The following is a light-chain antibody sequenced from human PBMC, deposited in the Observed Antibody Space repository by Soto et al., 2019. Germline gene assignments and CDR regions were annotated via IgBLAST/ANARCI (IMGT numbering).Light chain of an antibody. CDR1: QSVSSSY. V-gene: IGKV3-20*01. J-gene: IGKJ3*01. Sequence: EIVLTQPPGTLSLPPGERAALSCRASQSVSSSYLAWYQQKPGQAPRLLIYGASSRATGIPDRFSGSGSGTDFTLTISRLEPEDFAVYYCQQYGSSPLFGPGTKVDIK. CDR3: QQYGSSPL. CDR2: GAS.